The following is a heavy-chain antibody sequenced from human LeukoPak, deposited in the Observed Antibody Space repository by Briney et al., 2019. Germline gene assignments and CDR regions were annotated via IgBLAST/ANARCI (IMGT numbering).Heavy chain of an antibody. J-gene: IGHJ5*02. CDR2: IYTSGST. CDR3: AREVPPSTREKGYCSSTSCYTPRYWFNP. V-gene: IGHV4-39*07. CDR1: GGSISSSSYY. D-gene: IGHD2-2*02. Sequence: SETLSLTCTVSGGSISSSSYYWGWIRQPPGKGLEWIGRIYTSGSTNYNPSLKSRVTMSVDTSKNQFSLKLSSVTAADTAVYYCAREVPPSTREKGYCSSTSCYTPRYWFNPWGQGTLVTVSS.